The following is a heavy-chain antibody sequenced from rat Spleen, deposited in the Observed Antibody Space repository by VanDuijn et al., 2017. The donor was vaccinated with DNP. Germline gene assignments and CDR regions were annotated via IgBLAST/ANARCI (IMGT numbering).Heavy chain of an antibody. D-gene: IGHD4-3*01. CDR2: INTDGGST. J-gene: IGHJ2*01. Sequence: EVQLVESGGGLVQPGRSLKLSCVASGFTFSSYWMYWIRQAPGKGLEWVASINTDGGSTYYPDSVKGRFTISRDNAKSTLYLQMDSLRSEDTATYYCTRGGTYYFDYWGQGVLVTVSS. CDR1: GFTFSSYW. V-gene: IGHV5-58*01. CDR3: TRGGTYYFDY.